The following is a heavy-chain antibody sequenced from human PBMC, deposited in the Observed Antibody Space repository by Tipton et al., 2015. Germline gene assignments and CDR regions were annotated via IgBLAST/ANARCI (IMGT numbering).Heavy chain of an antibody. V-gene: IGHV4-59*07. J-gene: IGHJ4*02. CDR2: IHYSGAT. D-gene: IGHD4-23*01. Sequence: TLSLTCTVSGDSINSYYWSWIRQPPGRGLEWIGYIHYSGATKYNPSLKSRVTISVDTSKTQFSLEMRSVTATDTAVYYCARARGRHGGLFDSWGQGTLVTVSS. CDR1: GDSINSYY. CDR3: ARARGRHGGLFDS.